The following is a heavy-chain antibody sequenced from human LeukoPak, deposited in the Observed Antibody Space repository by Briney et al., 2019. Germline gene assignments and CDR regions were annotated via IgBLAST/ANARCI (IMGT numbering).Heavy chain of an antibody. Sequence: SETLSLTCAVYGGSFSGYYWSWIRQPPGKGLEWIGKINHSGSTNYNPSLSLKTRVTISVDTSKNQFSLKLSSVTAADTAVYYCARRGGGYYYYYGMDVWGQGTTVIVSS. J-gene: IGHJ6*02. D-gene: IGHD4-23*01. CDR1: GGSFSGYY. CDR3: ARRGGGYYYYYGMDV. CDR2: INHSGST. V-gene: IGHV4-34*01.